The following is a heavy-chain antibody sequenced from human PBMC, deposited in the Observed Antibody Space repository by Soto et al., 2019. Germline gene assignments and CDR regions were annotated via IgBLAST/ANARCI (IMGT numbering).Heavy chain of an antibody. J-gene: IGHJ6*02. D-gene: IGHD5-18*01. CDR1: GYTLTSYY. Sequence: ASVKVSCKASGYTLTSYYMHWVRQAPGQRLDWMGIINPSGGSTSYAQKFQGRVTMTRDTSTSTVYMELSSLRSEDTAVYYCARAIGVYSYGSFPPHGMDVWGQGTTVTVSS. V-gene: IGHV1-46*01. CDR3: ARAIGVYSYGSFPPHGMDV. CDR2: INPSGGST.